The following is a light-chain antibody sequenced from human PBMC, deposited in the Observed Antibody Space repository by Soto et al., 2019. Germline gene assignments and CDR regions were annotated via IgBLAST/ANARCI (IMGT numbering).Light chain of an antibody. V-gene: IGLV2-11*01. CDR2: DVT. J-gene: IGLJ3*02. CDR1: SSDVGDYDY. Sequence: QSVLTQPPSVSGSPGQSVTISCTGTSSDVGDYDYVSWYQQQPGKAPQLIIYDVTKRPSGVPDRFSGSKSGNTASLTISGLQAEDEADYYCCSYAGTYTWVFGGGTKVTVL. CDR3: CSYAGTYTWV.